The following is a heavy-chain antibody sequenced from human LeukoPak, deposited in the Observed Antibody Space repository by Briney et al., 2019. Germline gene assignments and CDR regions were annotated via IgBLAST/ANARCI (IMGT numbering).Heavy chain of an antibody. CDR1: GFTFSNAW. D-gene: IGHD2-2*01. J-gene: IGHJ6*04. Sequence: GGSLRLSCAASGFTFSNAWMSWVRQAPGKGLEWVGRIKSKTDGGTTDYAAPVKGRFTISRDDSKNTLYLQMNSLKTEDTAVYYCTTVITTTYQLLMDVWGKGTTVTVSS. V-gene: IGHV3-15*01. CDR2: IKSKTDGGTT. CDR3: TTVITTTYQLLMDV.